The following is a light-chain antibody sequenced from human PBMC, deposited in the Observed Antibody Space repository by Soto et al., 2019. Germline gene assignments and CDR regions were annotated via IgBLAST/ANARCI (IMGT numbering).Light chain of an antibody. Sequence: EIVMTQSPATLSVSPGERATLSRRASQSVSSNLAWYQQKPGQAPRLLLYGASTRATGIPARFSGSGSGTEFTLTISSLQSEDFAVYYCQQYNNWPHTFGQGTKLEIK. J-gene: IGKJ2*01. CDR2: GAS. CDR3: QQYNNWPHT. CDR1: QSVSSN. V-gene: IGKV3-15*01.